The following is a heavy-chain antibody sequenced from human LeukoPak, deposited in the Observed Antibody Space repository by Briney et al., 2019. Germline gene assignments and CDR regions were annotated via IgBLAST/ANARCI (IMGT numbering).Heavy chain of an antibody. Sequence: ASVKVSCTASGYTFTSYYMHWVRQAPGQGLEWMGIINPSGGSTSYAQKFQGRVTMTRDTSTSTLYMELSSLRSEDTAVYYCAREIFGVGYRVSGDAFDIWGQGTMVTVSS. CDR2: INPSGGST. V-gene: IGHV1-46*01. D-gene: IGHD3-3*01. CDR1: GYTFTSYY. J-gene: IGHJ3*02. CDR3: AREIFGVGYRVSGDAFDI.